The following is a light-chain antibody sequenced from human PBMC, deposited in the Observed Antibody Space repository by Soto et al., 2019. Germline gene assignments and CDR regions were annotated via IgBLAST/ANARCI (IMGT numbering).Light chain of an antibody. CDR3: QQLNSYPRG. CDR2: AAS. Sequence: DIQLTQSPSFLSASVGDRVTITCRASQGISSYLAWYQQKPGKAPKLLIYAASTLQSGVPSRFSRSGSGTEFTLTISSLQPEDFATYYCQQLNSYPRGFGPGTKVDIK. J-gene: IGKJ3*01. V-gene: IGKV1-9*01. CDR1: QGISSY.